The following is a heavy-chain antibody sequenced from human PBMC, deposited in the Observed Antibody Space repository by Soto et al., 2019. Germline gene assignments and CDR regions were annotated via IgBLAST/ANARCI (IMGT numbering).Heavy chain of an antibody. V-gene: IGHV3-7*01. CDR1: GFTFGTYW. D-gene: IGHD4-17*01. Sequence: EVQLVESGGGLVQPGGSLRLSCEASGFTFGTYWMSWVRQAPGKGLEWVANINEDGSKNYYVDSVRGRFTISRDNAQKSLYLHMSSLRAEDTAVYYCARSGDVATVTDYWGQGTLVTVSS. CDR3: ARSGDVATVTDY. J-gene: IGHJ4*02. CDR2: INEDGSKN.